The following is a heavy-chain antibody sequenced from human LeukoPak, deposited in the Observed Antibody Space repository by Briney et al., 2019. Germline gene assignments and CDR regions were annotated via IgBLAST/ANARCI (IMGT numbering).Heavy chain of an antibody. Sequence: GGSLRLSCAASGFTFSSYVMSWVRQAPGKGQEWVSGISGSGGITYYADSVKGRFTISRDNSKNTLYLQMTSLRAEDTAVYYCAKGRGLIIPLDYWGQGTLVTVSS. CDR2: ISGSGGIT. CDR3: AKGRGLIIPLDY. V-gene: IGHV3-23*01. CDR1: GFTFSSYV. J-gene: IGHJ4*02. D-gene: IGHD3-10*01.